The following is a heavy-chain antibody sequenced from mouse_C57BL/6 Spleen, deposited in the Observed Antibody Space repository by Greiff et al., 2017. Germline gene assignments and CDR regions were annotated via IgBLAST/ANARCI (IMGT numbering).Heavy chain of an antibody. Sequence: EVKLMESGPGLVKPSQSLSLTCSVTGYSITSGYYWNWIRQFPGNKLEWMGYISYDGSNNYNPSLKNRISITRDTSKNQFFLKLNSVTTEDTATYYCARDLVGRFAYWGQGTLVTVSA. CDR1: GYSITSGYY. V-gene: IGHV3-6*01. CDR3: ARDLVGRFAY. D-gene: IGHD1-1*02. J-gene: IGHJ3*01. CDR2: ISYDGSN.